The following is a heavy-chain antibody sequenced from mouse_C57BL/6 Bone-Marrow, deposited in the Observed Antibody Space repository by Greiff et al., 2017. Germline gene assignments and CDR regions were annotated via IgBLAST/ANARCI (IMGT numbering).Heavy chain of an antibody. V-gene: IGHV1-53*01. CDR3: ASFITTVGTFDY. Sequence: QVQLQQPGTELVKPGASVKLSCKASGYTFTRYWMHWVKQRPGQGLEWIGNINPSNGGTNSNEKFKSKATLTVDKSSSTAYMQLSSLTSEDSAVYYCASFITTVGTFDYWGQGTTLTVSS. J-gene: IGHJ2*01. D-gene: IGHD1-1*01. CDR2: INPSNGGT. CDR1: GYTFTRYW.